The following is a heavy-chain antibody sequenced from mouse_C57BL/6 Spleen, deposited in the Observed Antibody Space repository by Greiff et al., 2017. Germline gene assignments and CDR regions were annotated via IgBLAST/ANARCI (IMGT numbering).Heavy chain of an antibody. D-gene: IGHD1-1*01. J-gene: IGHJ1*03. CDR3: ARDRTVVATRWFDV. CDR1: GYSITSGYY. Sequence: ESGPGLVKPSQSLSLTCSVTGYSITSGYYWNWIRQFPGNKLEWMGYISYDGSNKYNPSLKNRISITRDTSKNQFFLKLNSVTTEDTATYYCARDRTVVATRWFDVWGTGTTVTVSS. V-gene: IGHV3-6*01. CDR2: ISYDGSN.